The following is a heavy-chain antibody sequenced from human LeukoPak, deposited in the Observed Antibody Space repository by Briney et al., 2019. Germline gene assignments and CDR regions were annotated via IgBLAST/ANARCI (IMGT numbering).Heavy chain of an antibody. CDR1: GFTFSSYA. V-gene: IGHV3-30-3*01. CDR2: ISYDGSNK. D-gene: IGHD3-22*01. CDR3: ARDRYYYDSSGYYWSPTYYYYGMDV. J-gene: IGHJ6*02. Sequence: GGSLRLSCAASGFTFSSYAMHWVRQAPGKGPEWVAVISYDGSNKYYADSVKGRFTISRDNSKNTLYLQMNSLRAEDTAVYYCARDRYYYDSSGYYWSPTYYYYGMDVWGQGTTVTVSS.